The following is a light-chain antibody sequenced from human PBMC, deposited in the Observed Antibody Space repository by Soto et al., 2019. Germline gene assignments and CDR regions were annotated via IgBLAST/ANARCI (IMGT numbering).Light chain of an antibody. V-gene: IGLV2-23*01. J-gene: IGLJ1*01. CDR3: CSYAGSSFYV. CDR2: EGS. CDR1: SSDVGSYNL. Sequence: QSFLTQPASVSGSPGRSITISCTGTSSDVGSYNLVSWYQQHPGKAPKLMIYEGSKRPSGVSNRFSGSKSGNTASLTISGLQAEDEADYYCCSYAGSSFYVFGTGTKVTVL.